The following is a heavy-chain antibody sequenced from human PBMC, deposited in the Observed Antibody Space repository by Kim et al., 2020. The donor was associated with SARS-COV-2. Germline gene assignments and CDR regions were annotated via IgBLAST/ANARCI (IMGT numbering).Heavy chain of an antibody. V-gene: IGHV3-30-3*01. D-gene: IGHD2-15*01. CDR3: ARNLDIVVVVAGIDY. J-gene: IGHJ4*02. CDR2: ISYDGSNK. CDR1: GFTFSSYA. Sequence: GGSLRLSCAASGFTFSSYAMHWVRQAPGKGLEWVAVISYDGSNKYYADSVKGRFTISRDNSKNTLYLQMNSLRAEDTAVYYCARNLDIVVVVAGIDYWGQGTLVTVSS.